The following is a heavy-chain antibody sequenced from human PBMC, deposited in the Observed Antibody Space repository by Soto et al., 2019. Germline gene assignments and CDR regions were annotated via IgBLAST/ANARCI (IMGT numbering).Heavy chain of an antibody. CDR2: ISSDGSST. D-gene: IGHD3-3*01. CDR1: GFTFSSYW. V-gene: IGHV3-74*01. Sequence: GGSLRLSCAASGFTFSSYWMHWVRQAPGKGLVWVSCISSDGSSTDYADSVKGRFTISRDNAKNTLYLQMNSLRAEDTALYYCARGEYYDFWSGYFPLDYWGQGALVTVSS. J-gene: IGHJ4*02. CDR3: ARGEYYDFWSGYFPLDY.